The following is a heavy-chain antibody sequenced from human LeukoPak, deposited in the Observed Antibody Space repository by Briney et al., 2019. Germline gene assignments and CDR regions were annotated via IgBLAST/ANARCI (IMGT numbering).Heavy chain of an antibody. J-gene: IGHJ4*02. V-gene: IGHV3-33*01. CDR1: GFTFSSYG. CDR2: IWYDGSNK. CDR3: AREKGLDY. Sequence: PGGSLRLSCAASGFTFSSYGMHWVRQAPGKGLEWVALIWYDGSNKYYADSVKGRFTISRDNSKNTLYLQMNSLRAEDTAVYYCAREKGLDYWGQGTLVTVSS.